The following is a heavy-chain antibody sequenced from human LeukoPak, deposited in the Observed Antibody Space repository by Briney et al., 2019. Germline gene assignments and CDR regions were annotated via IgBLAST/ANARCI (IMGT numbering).Heavy chain of an antibody. J-gene: IGHJ4*02. V-gene: IGHV4-34*01. D-gene: IGHD5-12*01. CDR1: GGSISSYY. Sequence: SETLSLTCTVSGGSISSYYWSWIRQPPGKGLEWIGEINHSGSTNYNPSLESRVTISVDTSKNQFSLKLSSVTAADTAVYYCARGYIGSSLRYWGQGTLVTVSS. CDR3: ARGYIGSSLRY. CDR2: INHSGST.